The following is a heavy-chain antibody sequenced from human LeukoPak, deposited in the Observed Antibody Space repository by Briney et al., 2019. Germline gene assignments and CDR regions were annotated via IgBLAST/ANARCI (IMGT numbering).Heavy chain of an antibody. Sequence: GGSLRLSCAASGFTFSLYGIHWVRQAPGKGLEWVAVISYDGSNKYYADSVKGRFTISRDSSKNTLYLQMNSLGAEDTAVYYCAKDYYDSSGYPEYFQHWGQGTLVTVSS. V-gene: IGHV3-30*18. J-gene: IGHJ1*01. CDR1: GFTFSLYG. CDR3: AKDYYDSSGYPEYFQH. D-gene: IGHD3-22*01. CDR2: ISYDGSNK.